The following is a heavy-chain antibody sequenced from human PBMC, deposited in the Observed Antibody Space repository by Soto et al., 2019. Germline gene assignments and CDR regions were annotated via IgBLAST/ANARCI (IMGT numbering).Heavy chain of an antibody. CDR1: GDSLSRNGYF. V-gene: IGHV4-31*03. J-gene: IGHJ6*02. CDR2: IYYSGSS. CDR3: ARGTMLRGPGYYYAMDV. D-gene: IGHD3-10*01. Sequence: SETLYLNCTVFGDSLSRNGYFWTWIRQHPGKGLEWIGYIYYSGSSYYNPSLKSRVIISVDTSKNQFSLNLTAVTAADTAVYYCARGTMLRGPGYYYAMDVWGQGTTVTVSS.